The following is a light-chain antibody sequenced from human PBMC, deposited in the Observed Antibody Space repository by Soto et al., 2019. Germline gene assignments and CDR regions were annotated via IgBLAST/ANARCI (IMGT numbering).Light chain of an antibody. V-gene: IGKV3-20*01. Sequence: EIVLTQSPATLSLSPGERATLSCRASQSVSSNLAWYQQKPGQAPRLLIYGASSRATGIPDRFSGSGSGTDFTLTISRLEPEDFAVYYCQQYGTSPHLTFGGGTKVDIK. CDR2: GAS. CDR1: QSVSSN. J-gene: IGKJ4*01. CDR3: QQYGTSPHLT.